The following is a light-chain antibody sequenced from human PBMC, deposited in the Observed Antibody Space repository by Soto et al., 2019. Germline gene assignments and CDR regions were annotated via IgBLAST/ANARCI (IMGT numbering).Light chain of an antibody. J-gene: IGKJ1*01. Sequence: IVLTQSPGTLSLSPGETATLSCRASQTISNTYLAWYQQKPGQAPRLLIYGASTRATGIPGRFSGSGSGTDFTLTVNRLEPEDFAVYYCQQYGSSPRTFGQGTKVEI. CDR3: QQYGSSPRT. V-gene: IGKV3-20*01. CDR2: GAS. CDR1: QTISNTY.